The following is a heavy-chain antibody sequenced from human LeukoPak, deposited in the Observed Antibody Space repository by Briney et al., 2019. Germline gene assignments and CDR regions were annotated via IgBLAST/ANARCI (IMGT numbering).Heavy chain of an antibody. CDR3: SRGEGDCSRTSCKLDY. CDR2: VWPDGSKT. Sequence: PGGSLRLSCAASGFTFSDYGIHWVRQAPGKGLEGVAVVWPDGSKTYFEDSVKGRFTISRDNSKNTLYLQMNSLRAEDTAVYYCSRGEGDCSRTSCKLDYWGQGTLVTVSS. CDR1: GFTFSDYG. V-gene: IGHV3-33*01. J-gene: IGHJ4*02. D-gene: IGHD2-2*01.